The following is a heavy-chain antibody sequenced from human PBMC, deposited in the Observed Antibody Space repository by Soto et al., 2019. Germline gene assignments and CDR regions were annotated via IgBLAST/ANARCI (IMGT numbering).Heavy chain of an antibody. V-gene: IGHV3-33*01. CDR2: IWYDGSKI. D-gene: IGHD6-13*01. Sequence: QVQLVESGGGVVQPGRSLRLSCAASGFSFSSYGMHWVRQAPGKGLEWVSVIWYDGSKIYYADSVKGRFTISRDNSKKMLYLQMNSLRAEDTAVYYCARDQQQLETGFDHWGQGTLVTVSS. CDR1: GFSFSSYG. CDR3: ARDQQQLETGFDH. J-gene: IGHJ4*02.